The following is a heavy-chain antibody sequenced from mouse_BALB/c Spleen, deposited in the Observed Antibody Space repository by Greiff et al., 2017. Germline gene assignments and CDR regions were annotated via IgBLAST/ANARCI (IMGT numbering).Heavy chain of an antibody. J-gene: IGHJ2*01. CDR3: TRKGDYYGLYYFDY. Sequence: VQLQQPGAELVKPGASVKLSCKASGYTFTSYYMYWVKQRPGQGLEWIGGINPSNGGTNFNEKFKSKATLTVDKSSSTAYMQLSSLTSEDSAVYYCTRKGDYYGLYYFDYWGQGTTLTVSS. V-gene: IGHV1S81*02. CDR2: INPSNGGT. CDR1: GYTFTSYY. D-gene: IGHD1-2*01.